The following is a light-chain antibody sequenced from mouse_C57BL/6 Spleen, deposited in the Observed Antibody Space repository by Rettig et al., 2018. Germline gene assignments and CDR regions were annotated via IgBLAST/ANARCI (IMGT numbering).Light chain of an antibody. CDR3: QQWSSYPFT. J-gene: IGKJ4*01. V-gene: IGKV4-55*01. Sequence: QIVLTQSPAIMSASPGEKVTMTCSASSSVSDMYWYQQKPGSSPRLLIYDTSNLASGVPVRFSGSGSGTSYSLTISRMEAEDAATYYCQQWSSYPFTFGSGTKLETK. CDR1: SSVSD. CDR2: DTS.